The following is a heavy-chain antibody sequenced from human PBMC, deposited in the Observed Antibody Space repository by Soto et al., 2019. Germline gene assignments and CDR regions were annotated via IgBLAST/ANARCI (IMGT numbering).Heavy chain of an antibody. CDR2: IYYSGST. Sequence: QEQLQESGPGLVKPSQTLSLTCTVSGGSISSGDYYWSWIRQPPGKGLEWIGYIYYSGSTYYNPSLKRRATRSVDTAKNQCSLKLCSVTAADTAVYYCAGCTCSLAYYFDYWGQGALVTVSS. CDR3: AGCTCSLAYYFDY. D-gene: IGHD6-13*01. CDR1: GGSISSGDYY. J-gene: IGHJ4*02. V-gene: IGHV4-30-4*01.